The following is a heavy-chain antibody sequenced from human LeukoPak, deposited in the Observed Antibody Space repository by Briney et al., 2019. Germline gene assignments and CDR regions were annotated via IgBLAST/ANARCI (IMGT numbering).Heavy chain of an antibody. D-gene: IGHD3-22*01. J-gene: IGHJ4*02. V-gene: IGHV1-18*01. CDR2: ISAYNGNT. CDR3: ARSYDSSGYYYLPYY. Sequence: ASVKVSCKASGYTFTTYGISWVRQAPGQGLEWMGWISAYNGNTNYAQKLQGRVTMTTDTSTSTAYMELRSLRSDDTAVYYCARSYDSSGYYYLPYYWGQGTLVTVSS. CDR1: GYTFTTYG.